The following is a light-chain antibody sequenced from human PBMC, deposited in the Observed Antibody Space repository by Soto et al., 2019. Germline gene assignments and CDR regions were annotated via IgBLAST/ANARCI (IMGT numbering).Light chain of an antibody. CDR2: GTT. V-gene: IGKV3-15*01. CDR1: QSVSRK. Sequence: EIVMTQSPATLSVSPGERVTLSCRASQSVSRKLAWYHQKPGHAPRLLTYGTTTRDAGNPARFSSSGSATDFTLSITSLLSKDFGIYYCQQYGHWPPYNFGQGTKLETK. J-gene: IGKJ2*01. CDR3: QQYGHWPPYN.